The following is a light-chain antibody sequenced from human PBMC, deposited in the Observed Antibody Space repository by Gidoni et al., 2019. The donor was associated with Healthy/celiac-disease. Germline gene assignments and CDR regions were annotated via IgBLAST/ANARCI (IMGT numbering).Light chain of an antibody. CDR1: QSISSW. CDR3: QQYNSYPRYT. Sequence: DIQLTQSPSTLSASVGDRVTITCRASQSISSWLAWYQQKPGKAPKLLIYKASSLESGVPSRFSGSGSGTEFTRTISSLQPDDFATYYCQQYNSYPRYTFGQXTKLEIK. J-gene: IGKJ2*01. CDR2: KAS. V-gene: IGKV1-5*03.